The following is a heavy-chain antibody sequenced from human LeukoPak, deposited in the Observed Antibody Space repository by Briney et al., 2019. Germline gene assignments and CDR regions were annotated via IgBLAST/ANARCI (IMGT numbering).Heavy chain of an antibody. CDR1: GFIFNNYG. CDR3: ARDLKMKYCDF. V-gene: IGHV3-33*05. J-gene: IGHJ4*02. D-gene: IGHD5-24*01. Sequence: GGSLRLSCATTGFIFNNYGMHWVRQAPGKGLEWVALMPYDGSDKYYADSVKGRFTISRDNSKNTLCLQMNSLRVEDTAIYYCARDLKMKYCDFWGQGTLVTVSS. CDR2: MPYDGSDK.